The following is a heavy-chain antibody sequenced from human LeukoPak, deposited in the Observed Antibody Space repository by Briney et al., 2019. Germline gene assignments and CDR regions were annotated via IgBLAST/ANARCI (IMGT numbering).Heavy chain of an antibody. CDR1: GYTFTGYY. D-gene: IGHD1-20*01. Sequence: ASVKVSCKASGYTFTGYYMHWVRQAPGQGLEWMGWINPNSGGTNYAQKFQGRVTMTRDTSTSTAYMELSRLRSDDTAVYYCARSRERPIITGIGYWGQGTLVTVSS. V-gene: IGHV1-2*02. CDR2: INPNSGGT. CDR3: ARSRERPIITGIGY. J-gene: IGHJ4*02.